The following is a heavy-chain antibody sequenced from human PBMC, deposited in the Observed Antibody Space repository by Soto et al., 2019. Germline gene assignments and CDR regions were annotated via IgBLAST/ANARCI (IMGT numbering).Heavy chain of an antibody. J-gene: IGHJ6*02. CDR1: GGSINYSY. CDR3: ARVNYGDYYYGMDV. CDR2: ISYTGSA. D-gene: IGHD4-17*01. Sequence: SETLSLRCTVSGGSINYSYWTWIRQRPGKGLEWIGYISYTGSANYNASLKSRLTISVDTSKNQCSLKLSSVTAADTALYYCARVNYGDYYYGMDVWGQGTTVTVSS. V-gene: IGHV4-59*01.